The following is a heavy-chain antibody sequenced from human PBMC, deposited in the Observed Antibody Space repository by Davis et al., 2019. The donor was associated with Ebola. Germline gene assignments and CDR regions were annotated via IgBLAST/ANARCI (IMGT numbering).Heavy chain of an antibody. D-gene: IGHD6-13*01. CDR1: GFTFDDYA. Sequence: GGSLRLSCAASGFTFDDYAMHWVRQAPGKGLEWVSGISWNSGSIGYADSVKGRFTISRDNAKNSLYLQMNSLRAEDTALYYCAKVKVGYSSSWYHWYFDLWGRGTLVTVSS. CDR2: ISWNSGSI. V-gene: IGHV3-9*01. CDR3: AKVKVGYSSSWYHWYFDL. J-gene: IGHJ2*01.